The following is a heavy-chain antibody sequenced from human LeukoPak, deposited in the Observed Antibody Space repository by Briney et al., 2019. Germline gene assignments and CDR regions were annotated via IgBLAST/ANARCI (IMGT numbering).Heavy chain of an antibody. V-gene: IGHV4-4*02. CDR3: ARHRYCSSTSCYWYRWDWFDP. D-gene: IGHD2-2*01. J-gene: IGHJ5*02. CDR2: INHSGST. Sequence: PSGTLSLTCAVSGGSISSSNWWSWVRQPPGKGLEWIGEINHSGSTNYNPSLKSRVTISVDTSKNQFSLKLSSVTAADTAVYYCARHRYCSSTSCYWYRWDWFDPWGQGTLVTVSS. CDR1: GGSISSSNW.